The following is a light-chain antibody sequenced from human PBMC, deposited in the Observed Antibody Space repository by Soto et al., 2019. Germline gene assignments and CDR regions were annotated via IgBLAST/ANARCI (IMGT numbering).Light chain of an antibody. CDR1: QGISSW. J-gene: IGKJ1*01. Sequence: DIQMTQSPSSLSASVRYRVTLTCRASQGISSWLALYQQKPGKAPELLIYAASTLQSGVPSRFSGSGSGTDFTLTISCLQSEDFATYYCQQYYSFPPTFGQGTKVDIK. CDR2: AAS. CDR3: QQYYSFPPT. V-gene: IGKV1-12*01.